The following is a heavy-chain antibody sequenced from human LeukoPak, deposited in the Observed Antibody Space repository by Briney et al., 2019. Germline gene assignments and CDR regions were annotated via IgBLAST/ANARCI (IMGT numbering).Heavy chain of an antibody. V-gene: IGHV4-39*01. CDR3: GGPVDY. CDR2: VFYDTSR. Sequence: SETLSLTCSVSGGSISSRSYYWGWIRQAPGKGLEWIASVFYDTSRYRNPSLESRVTISRYTSKNQFSIILTSVTAADTAVYYLGGPVDYWGQGRLVTVSS. CDR1: GGSISSRSYY. J-gene: IGHJ4*02. D-gene: IGHD3-16*01.